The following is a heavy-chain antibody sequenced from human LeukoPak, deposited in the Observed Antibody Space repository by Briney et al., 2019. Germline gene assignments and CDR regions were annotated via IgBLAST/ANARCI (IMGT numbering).Heavy chain of an antibody. D-gene: IGHD3-3*01. V-gene: IGHV1-69*04. CDR2: IIPILGIA. Sequence: SVKVSCKASGGTFSSYAISWVRQAPGQGLEWMGRIIPILGIANYAQKFQGRVTITADRSTSTAYMELSSLRSEDTAVYYCASDFWSGSPLGYYYGMDVWGQGATVTVSS. J-gene: IGHJ6*02. CDR1: GGTFSSYA. CDR3: ASDFWSGSPLGYYYGMDV.